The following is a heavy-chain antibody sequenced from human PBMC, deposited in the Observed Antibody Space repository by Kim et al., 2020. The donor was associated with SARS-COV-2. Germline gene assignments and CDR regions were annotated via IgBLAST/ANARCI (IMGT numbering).Heavy chain of an antibody. D-gene: IGHD1-7*01. Sequence: GGSLRLSCAASGFTFSSYGMHWVRQAPGKGLEWVAVISYDGSNKYYADSVKGRFTISRDNSKNTLYLQMNSLRAEDTAVYYCAKDDPITGTYDYWGQGTLVTVSS. CDR1: GFTFSSYG. V-gene: IGHV3-30*18. CDR2: ISYDGSNK. J-gene: IGHJ4*02. CDR3: AKDDPITGTYDY.